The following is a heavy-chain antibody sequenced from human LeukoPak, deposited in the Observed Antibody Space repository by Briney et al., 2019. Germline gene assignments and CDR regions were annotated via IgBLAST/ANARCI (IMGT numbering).Heavy chain of an antibody. CDR2: IRFDGTSE. V-gene: IGHV3-30*02. D-gene: IGHD3-10*01. CDR3: ARLSAYYYGSYFYYYMDV. Sequence: QAGGSLRLSCAASGFTFSNFGMHWVRQAPGKGLEWVAFIRFDGTSEFYADSVKARFTISRDNSQNTVSLQLNSLRAEDTALYYCARLSAYYYGSYFYYYMDVWGKGTTVTVSS. J-gene: IGHJ6*03. CDR1: GFTFSNFG.